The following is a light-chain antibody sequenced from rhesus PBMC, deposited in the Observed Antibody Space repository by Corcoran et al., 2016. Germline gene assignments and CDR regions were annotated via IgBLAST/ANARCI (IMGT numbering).Light chain of an antibody. CDR1: QRISRW. J-gene: IGKJ2*01. Sequence: DIQMTQSPSSLSASVGDTVPITCRASQRISRWLAWYQQNPGKAPKLLSYKASPLQSGVPSRFSGTGSGTVFTLTIHSLQSEDFATYYGQQYSSSPYSFGQGTKVEIK. CDR2: KAS. CDR3: QQYSSSPYS. V-gene: IGKV1-22*01.